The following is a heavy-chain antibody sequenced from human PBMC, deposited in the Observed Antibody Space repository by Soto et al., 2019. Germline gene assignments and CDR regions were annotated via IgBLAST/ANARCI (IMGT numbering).Heavy chain of an antibody. Sequence: GSLRLSCAASGFTFSSYAMTWVRQAPGKGLEWVSAISGSGDSTSYADSVKGRFTVSRDTSRNTLYLQMNSLRVGDTAVYFCAKDRGYTAYDLWKYHYHYYGMDVWGQGTTVTVSS. CDR1: GFTFSSYA. CDR2: ISGSGDST. D-gene: IGHD5-12*01. J-gene: IGHJ6*02. CDR3: AKDRGYTAYDLWKYHYHYYGMDV. V-gene: IGHV3-23*01.